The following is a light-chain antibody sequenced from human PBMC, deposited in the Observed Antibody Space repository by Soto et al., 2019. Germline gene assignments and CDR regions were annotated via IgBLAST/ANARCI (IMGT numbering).Light chain of an antibody. J-gene: IGKJ3*01. CDR2: AAS. Sequence: IQMAQSPSTLAASGGDRGTITWRASQSISSWLAWYQQKPGKAPKLLIYAASSLESGVPSRFSGSGSGTEFTLTISSLQPDDFATYYCQQYNRYSRTFGPGTKVDIK. CDR3: QQYNRYSRT. CDR1: QSISSW. V-gene: IGKV1-5*01.